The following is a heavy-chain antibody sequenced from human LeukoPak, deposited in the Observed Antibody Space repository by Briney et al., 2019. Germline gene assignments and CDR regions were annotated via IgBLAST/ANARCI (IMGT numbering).Heavy chain of an antibody. J-gene: IGHJ5*02. CDR1: GYTFTSYA. V-gene: IGHV1-3*01. D-gene: IGHD3-16*01. Sequence: ASVKVSCKASGYTFTSYAMHWVRQAPGQRLEWMGWINAGNGNTKYSQKFQGRVTITRDTSASTAYMELSSLRSEDTAVYYCAREGIMITFGGVPQVSRFDPWGQGTLVTVSS. CDR2: INAGNGNT. CDR3: AREGIMITFGGVPQVSRFDP.